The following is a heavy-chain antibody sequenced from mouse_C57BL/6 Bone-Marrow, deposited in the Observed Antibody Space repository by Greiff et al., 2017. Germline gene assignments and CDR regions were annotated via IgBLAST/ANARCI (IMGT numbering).Heavy chain of an antibody. CDR3: ARGGSTTGDFDV. CDR1: GYTFTDYY. J-gene: IGHJ1*03. CDR2: INPNNGGT. V-gene: IGHV1-26*01. Sequence: EVQLQQSGPELVKPGASVKISCKASGYTFTDYYMNWVKQSHGKSLEWIGDINPNNGGTSYNQKFKGKATLTVDNSSSTAYMELRSLTSEDSAVYYCARGGSTTGDFDVWGTGTTVTVSS. D-gene: IGHD6-1*01.